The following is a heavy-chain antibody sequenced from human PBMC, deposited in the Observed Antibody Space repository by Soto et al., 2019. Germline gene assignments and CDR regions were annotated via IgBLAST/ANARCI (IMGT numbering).Heavy chain of an antibody. Sequence: EVQLLESGGGLVQPGGSQRLSCAGSGFTFSSYDMSWVRQAPGKGLEWVSAVSESGRSTYYADSVKGRFTISRDNSKNTLSLQMNSLRAEDTAVYYCAKDRRGVMDVWGQGTTVTVSS. V-gene: IGHV3-23*01. CDR3: AKDRRGVMDV. J-gene: IGHJ6*01. CDR2: VSESGRST. D-gene: IGHD3-10*01. CDR1: GFTFSSYD.